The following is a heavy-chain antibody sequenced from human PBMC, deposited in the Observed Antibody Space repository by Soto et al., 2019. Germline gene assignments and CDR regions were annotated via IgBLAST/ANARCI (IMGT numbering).Heavy chain of an antibody. CDR2: INHSGST. CDR3: ARGRIRAAAGHYYYYGMDV. Sequence: QVQLQQWGAGLLKPSETLSLTCAVYGGSFSGYYWSWIRQPPGKGLEWIGEINHSGSTNYNPSLKSPVTISVDTAKNQFSLKLSSVTAADTAVYYCARGRIRAAAGHYYYYGMDVWGQGTTVTVSS. V-gene: IGHV4-34*01. CDR1: GGSFSGYY. J-gene: IGHJ6*02. D-gene: IGHD6-13*01.